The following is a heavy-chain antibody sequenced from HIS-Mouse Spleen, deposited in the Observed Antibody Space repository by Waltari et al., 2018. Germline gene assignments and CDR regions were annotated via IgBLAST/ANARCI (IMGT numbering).Heavy chain of an antibody. Sequence: QVQLVQSGAEVKKPGASVKVSCKASGYTFTSYDINWVRQATGHGLEWMGWMKPNGGNTGYAQKFQGRVTLTRNTSISTAYMELSSLRSEDTAVYYCARGHDYSNYFDYWGQGTLVTVSS. V-gene: IGHV1-8*01. D-gene: IGHD4-4*01. J-gene: IGHJ4*02. CDR2: MKPNGGNT. CDR3: ARGHDYSNYFDY. CDR1: GYTFTSYD.